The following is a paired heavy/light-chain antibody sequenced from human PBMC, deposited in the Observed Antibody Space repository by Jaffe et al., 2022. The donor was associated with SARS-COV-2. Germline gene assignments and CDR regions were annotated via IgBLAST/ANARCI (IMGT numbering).Light chain of an antibody. CDR3: QQYGSSPWR. CDR1: QSVGSNY. Sequence: EIVLTQSPGTLSLSPGERATLSCRASQSVGSNYLAWYQQKPGQAPRLLIYGASSRATGIPDRFSGSGSGTDFTLTISRLEPEDFAVYYCQQYGSSPWRFGQGTKVEIK. CDR2: GAS. J-gene: IGKJ1*01. V-gene: IGKV3-20*01.
Heavy chain of an antibody. CDR1: GFTVSSNY. J-gene: IGHJ4*02. D-gene: IGHD2-15*01. CDR3: ARGHCSGGSCYPYYFDY. CDR2: IYTGGST. Sequence: EVQLVETGGGLIQPGGSLRLSCAASGFTVSSNYMNWVRQAPGKGLEWVSVIYTGGSTYYADSVKGRFTISRDNSKNTLFLQMNSLRAEDTAVYYCARGHCSGGSCYPYYFDYWGQGTLVTVSS. V-gene: IGHV3-53*02.